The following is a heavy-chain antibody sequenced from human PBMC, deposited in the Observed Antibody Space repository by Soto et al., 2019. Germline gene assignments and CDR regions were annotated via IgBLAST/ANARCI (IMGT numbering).Heavy chain of an antibody. CDR1: GFTFSSYA. J-gene: IGHJ4*02. CDR3: AKVGLYDFWSAGCFY. CDR2: ISGSGGST. D-gene: IGHD3-3*01. V-gene: IGHV3-23*01. Sequence: GGSLRLSCAASGFTFSSYAMSWVRQAPGKGLEWVSAISGSGGSTYYADSVKGRFTISRDNSKNTLYLQMNSLRAEDTAVYYCAKVGLYDFWSAGCFYWGQGTLVTVSS.